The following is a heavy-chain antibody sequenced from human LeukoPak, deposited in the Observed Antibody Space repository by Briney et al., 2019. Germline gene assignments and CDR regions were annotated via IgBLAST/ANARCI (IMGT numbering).Heavy chain of an antibody. CDR3: ARGGYTYGYGY. D-gene: IGHD5-18*01. Sequence: SETLSLTCAAYGGSFSDYYWSWIRQPPGKGLEWIGEINHNGGTNYSPSLKSRVTISVDTSKNQFSLKLSSVTAADTAVYYCARGGYTYGYGYWGQGTLVTVSS. V-gene: IGHV4-34*01. CDR2: INHNGGT. CDR1: GGSFSDYY. J-gene: IGHJ4*02.